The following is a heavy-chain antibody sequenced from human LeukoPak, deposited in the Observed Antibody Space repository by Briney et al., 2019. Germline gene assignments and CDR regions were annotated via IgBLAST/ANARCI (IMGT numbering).Heavy chain of an antibody. CDR3: VRGDWYFEA. CDR2: ISSSGTLI. V-gene: IGHV3-48*03. CDR1: GFTFSSYE. D-gene: IGHD2-21*01. Sequence: GGSLRLSCAASGFTFSSYEMNWVRQAPGKGLEWISYISSSGTLIYNADSVKGRFIISRDNAKKSLYLQMSSLRPQDTAVYFCVRGDWYFEAWGQGTLVTVSS. J-gene: IGHJ4*02.